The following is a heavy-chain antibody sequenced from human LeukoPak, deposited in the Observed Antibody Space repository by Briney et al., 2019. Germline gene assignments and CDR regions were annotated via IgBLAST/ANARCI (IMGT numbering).Heavy chain of an antibody. CDR1: GYSFTSYW. V-gene: IGHV5-51*01. J-gene: IGHJ6*03. CDR2: IYPGDSDT. D-gene: IGHD5-18*01. Sequence: GESLKISCKGPGYSFTSYWIGWVRQMPGKGLEWMGIIYPGDSDTRYSPSFQGQVTISADKSISTAYLQWSSLKASDTAMYYCARNSYGYYYYYYMDVWGKGTTVTVSS. CDR3: ARNSYGYYYYYYMDV.